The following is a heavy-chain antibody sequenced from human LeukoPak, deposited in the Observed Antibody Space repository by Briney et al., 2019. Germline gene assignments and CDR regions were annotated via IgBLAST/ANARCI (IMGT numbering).Heavy chain of an antibody. V-gene: IGHV1-69*04. CDR1: GGTFSSYT. CDR2: IIPILGIA. CDR3: ARDLYRGKGDGP. D-gene: IGHD4-23*01. Sequence: SVKVSCKASGGTFSSYTISWVRQAPGQGLEWMGRIIPILGIANYAQKFQGRVTITADKSTSTAYMELSSLRSEDTAVYYCARDLYRGKGDGPWGQGTLVPVSS. J-gene: IGHJ5*02.